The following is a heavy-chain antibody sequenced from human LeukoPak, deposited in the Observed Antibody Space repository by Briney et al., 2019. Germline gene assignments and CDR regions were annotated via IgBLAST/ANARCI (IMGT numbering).Heavy chain of an antibody. CDR2: IYYSGST. Sequence: SETLSLTCTVSGGSISSSSYYWGWIRQPPGKGLEWIGSIYYSGSTYYNPSLKSRVTMSIDTSKNQFSLRLDSVTAADTAVYYCARDLLGYYSGSFDFWGQGTLVTVSS. V-gene: IGHV4-39*07. D-gene: IGHD3-10*01. CDR1: GGSISSSSYY. CDR3: ARDLLGYYSGSFDF. J-gene: IGHJ4*02.